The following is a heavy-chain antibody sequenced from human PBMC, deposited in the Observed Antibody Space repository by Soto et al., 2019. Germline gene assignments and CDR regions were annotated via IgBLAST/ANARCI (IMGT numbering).Heavy chain of an antibody. CDR1: GYTFTGYY. Sequence: EASVKVSCKASGYTFTGYYMHWVRQAPGQGLEWMGWINPNSGGTNYAQKFQGWVTMTRDTSISTAYMELNSLRAEDTAVYYCARDKRDLRFLEWSYYFDYWGQGTLVTVSS. D-gene: IGHD3-3*01. CDR2: INPNSGGT. CDR3: ARDKRDLRFLEWSYYFDY. V-gene: IGHV1-2*04. J-gene: IGHJ4*02.